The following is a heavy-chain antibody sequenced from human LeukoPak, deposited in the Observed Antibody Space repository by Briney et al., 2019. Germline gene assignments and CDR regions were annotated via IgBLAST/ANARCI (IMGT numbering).Heavy chain of an antibody. Sequence: TGGSLRLSCAGAGFAFSDYYMTWIRQAPGGGLEFISYISGSGNSIVYADSVKGRFTISRDNAKNSLYLQMNSLRDEDTAVYYCAREPRLAVYWGQGTLVTVSS. CDR1: GFAFSDYY. CDR2: ISGSGNSI. J-gene: IGHJ4*02. V-gene: IGHV3-11*01. D-gene: IGHD6-19*01. CDR3: AREPRLAVY.